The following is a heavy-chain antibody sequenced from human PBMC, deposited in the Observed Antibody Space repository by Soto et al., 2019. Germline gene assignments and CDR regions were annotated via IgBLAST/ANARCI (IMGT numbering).Heavy chain of an antibody. CDR2: ISASGGST. Sequence: PGGSLRLSCAASGFTFSNYAMGWVRQAPGKGLEWVSAISASGGSTHYADSVKGRFTISRDNSKNTLYLHMNSLRDEDTAVYYCARDIHYDGSPYYHALDYWGQGALVTV. D-gene: IGHD3-22*01. V-gene: IGHV3-23*01. CDR3: ARDIHYDGSPYYHALDY. CDR1: GFTFSNYA. J-gene: IGHJ4*02.